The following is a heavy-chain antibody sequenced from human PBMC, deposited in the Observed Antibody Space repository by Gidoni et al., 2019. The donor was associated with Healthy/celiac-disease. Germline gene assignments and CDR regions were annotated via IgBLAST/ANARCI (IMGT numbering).Heavy chain of an antibody. J-gene: IGHJ4*02. Sequence: QVQLVQSGAEVKKPGSSVKVSCQASGGTFSSYAISWVRQAPGQGLEWMGRIIPILGIANYAQKFQGRVTITADKSTSTAYMELSSLRSEDTAVYYCAREVAAAGPRFDYWGQGTLVTVSS. D-gene: IGHD6-13*01. CDR1: GGTFSSYA. V-gene: IGHV1-69*04. CDR2: IIPILGIA. CDR3: AREVAAAGPRFDY.